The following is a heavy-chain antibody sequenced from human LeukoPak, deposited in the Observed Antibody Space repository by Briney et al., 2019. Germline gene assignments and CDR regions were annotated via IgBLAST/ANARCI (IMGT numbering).Heavy chain of an antibody. V-gene: IGHV4-4*07. CDR3: ARDSSGYVRFDY. D-gene: IGHD3-22*01. CDR1: GGSIGPYY. J-gene: IGHJ4*02. CDR2: IYTTGTA. Sequence: SETLSLTCIISGGSIGPYYWSWIRQAAGKGPEWIGRIYTTGTADYNPSLKGRVFLSVDTSKNQFSLKLSSVTAADTAVYYCARDSSGYVRFDYWGQGTLVTVSS.